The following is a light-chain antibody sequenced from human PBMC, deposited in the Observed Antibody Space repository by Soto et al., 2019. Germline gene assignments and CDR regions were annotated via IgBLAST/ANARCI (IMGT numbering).Light chain of an antibody. CDR1: QSVSSY. Sequence: EIVLTQSPATLSLSPGERATLSCRASQSVSSYLAWYQQKPGQAPRLLIYDASNRATGIPARFSGSGSETDCTLTISSLEPEDFAVYYCQQRSNWPPLTFGGGTKVEIK. CDR3: QQRSNWPPLT. V-gene: IGKV3-11*01. CDR2: DAS. J-gene: IGKJ4*01.